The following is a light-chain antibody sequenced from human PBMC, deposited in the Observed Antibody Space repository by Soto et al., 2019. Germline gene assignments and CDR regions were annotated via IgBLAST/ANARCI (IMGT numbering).Light chain of an antibody. CDR1: RNDIGNYDL. CDR3: CSSAGVSSWI. CDR2: EVS. J-gene: IGLJ2*01. V-gene: IGLV2-23*02. Sequence: QSALSQPASVSGSPGQSITIACSGTRNDIGNYDLVSWYQQHPGEAPKLPIYEVSRRPSGGSNRCSGSKSGNTASLTVSGLQAEDEADYYCCSSAGVSSWIFGGGTKLTVL.